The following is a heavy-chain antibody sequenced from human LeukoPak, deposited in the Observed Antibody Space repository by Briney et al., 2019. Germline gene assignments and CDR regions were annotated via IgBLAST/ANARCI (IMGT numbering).Heavy chain of an antibody. J-gene: IGHJ4*02. CDR1: GFTFSSYV. CDR3: ARESDIAGDDY. D-gene: IGHD3-16*01. CDR2: INSDGSST. V-gene: IGHV3-74*01. Sequence: PGGSLRLSCAASGFTFSSYVMTWVRQAPGKGLVWVSRINSDGSSTSYADSVKGRFTISRDNAKNTLYLQMNSLRAEDTAVYYCARESDIAGDDYWGQGTLVTVSS.